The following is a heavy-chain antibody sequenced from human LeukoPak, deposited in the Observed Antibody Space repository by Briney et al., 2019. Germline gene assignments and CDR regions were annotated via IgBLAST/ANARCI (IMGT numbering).Heavy chain of an antibody. CDR1: GFTFSSYA. Sequence: PGGSLRLSCAASGFTFSSYAMHWVRQAPGKGLEWVAVISYDGSNKYYADSVKGRFTISRDNSKNTLYLQMNSLRAEDTAVYYCARDTYYDSFAWGQGTLVTVSS. CDR2: ISYDGSNK. CDR3: ARDTYYDSFA. V-gene: IGHV3-30*14. D-gene: IGHD3-22*01. J-gene: IGHJ5*02.